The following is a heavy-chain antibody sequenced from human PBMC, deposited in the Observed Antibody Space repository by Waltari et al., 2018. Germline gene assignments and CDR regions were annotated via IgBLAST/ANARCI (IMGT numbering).Heavy chain of an antibody. V-gene: IGHV3-23*01. CDR2: ISGSGGRT. Sequence: EVQLLESGGGLVQPGGSLRLSCAASGFTFSSYAMSWVRQAPGKGLEWVSAISGSGGRTYYADSVKGRFTISRDSSKNTLYLQMNSRRAEDTAVYYCAKDFVEYSSGWSSTLDYWGQGTLVTVSS. CDR3: AKDFVEYSSGWSSTLDY. D-gene: IGHD6-19*01. CDR1: GFTFSSYA. J-gene: IGHJ4*02.